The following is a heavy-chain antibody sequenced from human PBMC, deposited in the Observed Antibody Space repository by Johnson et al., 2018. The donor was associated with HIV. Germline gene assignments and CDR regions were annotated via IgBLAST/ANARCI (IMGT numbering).Heavy chain of an antibody. CDR1: GFTFSDYY. CDR3: ARGREGGNYQGGAFDI. D-gene: IGHD1-26*01. Sequence: QVQLVESGGGLVKPGGSLRLSCAASGFTFSDYYMSWIRQAPGKGLEWVALISYDGSNKYDADSVKGRFTISRDNSKNTLYLQMNSLRAEATAVYYCARGREGGNYQGGAFDIWGQGTMVTVSS. CDR2: ISYDGSNK. J-gene: IGHJ3*02. V-gene: IGHV3-30-3*01.